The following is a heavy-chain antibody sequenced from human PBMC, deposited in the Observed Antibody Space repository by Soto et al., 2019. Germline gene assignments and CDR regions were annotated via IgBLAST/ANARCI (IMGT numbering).Heavy chain of an antibody. V-gene: IGHV3-9*01. J-gene: IGHJ5*02. CDR3: VKDGEAASPGWFDT. Sequence: AGGSLRLSCSASGFTFEDFAMHWVRRVPGKGLEWVAGNRWNGEAVGYAASVKGRCTSSRDNAKKLLFLQMNSLRVDDTALYYCVKDGEAASPGWFDTWGQGTKVTVYS. CDR1: GFTFEDFA. D-gene: IGHD6-6*01. CDR2: NRWNGEAV.